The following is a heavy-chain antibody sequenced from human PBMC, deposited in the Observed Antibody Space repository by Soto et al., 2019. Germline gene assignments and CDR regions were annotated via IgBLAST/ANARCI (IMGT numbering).Heavy chain of an antibody. J-gene: IGHJ4*02. CDR1: GGTFSSYA. D-gene: IGHD3-22*01. CDR3: ASTGTYYYDSSGYERVYFDY. CDR2: IIPIFGTA. V-gene: IGHV1-69*12. Sequence: QVQLVQSGAEVKKPGSSVKVSCKASGGTFSSYAISWVRQAPGQGLEWMGGIIPIFGTANYAQKFQGRVTITADESTSTAYMEPSSLRSEDTGVYSCASTGTYYYDSSGYERVYFDYWGQGTLVTVSS.